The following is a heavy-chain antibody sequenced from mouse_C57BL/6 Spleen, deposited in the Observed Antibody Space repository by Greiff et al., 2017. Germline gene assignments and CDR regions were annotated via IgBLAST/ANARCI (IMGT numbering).Heavy chain of an antibody. CDR3: ARHGRYSNYWYFDV. D-gene: IGHD2-5*01. CDR1: GYTFTEYT. Sequence: QVQLKESGAELVKPGASVQLSCKASGYTFTEYTIHWVQQRSGQGLEWIGCFYPGSGSMKYNENFKDKATLTADKSSSTVYMELSRLTSEDSAVYFCARHGRYSNYWYFDVWGTGTTVTVSS. CDR2: FYPGSGSM. J-gene: IGHJ1*03. V-gene: IGHV1-62-2*01.